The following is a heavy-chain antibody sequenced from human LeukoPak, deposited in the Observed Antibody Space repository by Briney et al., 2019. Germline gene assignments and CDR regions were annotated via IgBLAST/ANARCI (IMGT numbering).Heavy chain of an antibody. Sequence: PSETLSLTCTVSGGSISSYYWSWIRQPPGKGLEWIGYIYYSGSTNYNPSLKSRVTISVDTSKNQFSLKLSSVTAADTAVYYCARVESSGFLDYWGQGTLVTVSS. J-gene: IGHJ4*02. CDR2: IYYSGST. CDR1: GGSISSYY. D-gene: IGHD6-19*01. CDR3: ARVESSGFLDY. V-gene: IGHV4-59*01.